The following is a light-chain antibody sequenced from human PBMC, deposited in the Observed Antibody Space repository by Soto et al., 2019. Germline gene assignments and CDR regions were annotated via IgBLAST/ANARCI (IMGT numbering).Light chain of an antibody. J-gene: IGLJ1*01. V-gene: IGLV2-14*01. CDR1: SSDVGGYNY. CDR3: SSYKSSRTYV. Sequence: QSVLTQPASVSGSPGQPITISCTGTSSDVGGYNYVSWYQQHPGKVPKLMIYEVTNRPSGVSNRFSGSKSVNTASLTISGLQAEDEADYYCSSYKSSRTYVFGTGTKVTVL. CDR2: EVT.